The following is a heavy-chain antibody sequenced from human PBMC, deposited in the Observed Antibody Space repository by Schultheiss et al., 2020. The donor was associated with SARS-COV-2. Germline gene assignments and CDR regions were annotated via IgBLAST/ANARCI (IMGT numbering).Heavy chain of an antibody. CDR2: INPKRGGP. D-gene: IGHD2-21*02. CDR1: GYTFTGYY. Sequence: ASVKVSCKASGYTFTGYYMHWVRQAPGQGLEWMGWINPKRGGPNYAQKFQGRVTMTRDTSISTAYMELARLRSDDTAIYYCARGPVVTSSWGQGTLVTVSS. CDR3: ARGPVVTSS. V-gene: IGHV1-2*02. J-gene: IGHJ5*02.